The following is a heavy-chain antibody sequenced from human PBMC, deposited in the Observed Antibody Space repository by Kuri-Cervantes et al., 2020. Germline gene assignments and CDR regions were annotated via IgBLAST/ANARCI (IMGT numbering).Heavy chain of an antibody. CDR1: GGSISSGDYY. D-gene: IGHD3-10*01. Sequence: SETLSLTCTVSGGSISSGDYYWSWIRQPPGKGLEWIGYIYYSGSTYYNPSLKSRVTISVDTSKNQFSLKLSSVTAADTAVYYCAREGSTVYYYYYYGMDVWGQGTTVTVSS. CDR2: IYYSGST. J-gene: IGHJ6*02. V-gene: IGHV4-30-4*01. CDR3: AREGSTVYYYYYYGMDV.